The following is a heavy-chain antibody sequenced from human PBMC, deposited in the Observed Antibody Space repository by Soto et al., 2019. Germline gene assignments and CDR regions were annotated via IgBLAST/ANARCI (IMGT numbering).Heavy chain of an antibody. CDR1: GYGFTSYW. J-gene: IGHJ6*02. CDR3: ARGSRIVGATHYYGMDV. V-gene: IGHV5-10-1*01. Sequence: PGESLKISCKGSGYGFTSYWISWVRQMPGKGLEWMGRIDPSDSYTNYSPSFQGHVTISADKSISTAYLQWSSLKASDTAMYYCARGSRIVGATHYYGMDVWGQGTTVTVSS. CDR2: IDPSDSYT. D-gene: IGHD1-26*01.